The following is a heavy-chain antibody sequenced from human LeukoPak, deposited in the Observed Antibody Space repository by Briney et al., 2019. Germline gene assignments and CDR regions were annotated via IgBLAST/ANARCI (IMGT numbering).Heavy chain of an antibody. CDR1: GYTLTELS. CDR2: FDPEDGET. D-gene: IGHD5-12*01. Sequence: ASVKVSCKVSGYTLTELSMHWVRQAPGKGLEWMGGFDPEDGETIYAQKFQGRVTMTEDTSTDTAYMELRSLRSDDTAVYYCARGDLVGTPLEYWGQGTLVTVSS. J-gene: IGHJ4*02. CDR3: ARGDLVGTPLEY. V-gene: IGHV1-24*01.